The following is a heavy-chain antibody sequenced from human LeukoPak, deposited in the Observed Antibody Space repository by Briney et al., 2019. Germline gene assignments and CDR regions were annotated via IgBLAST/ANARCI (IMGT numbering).Heavy chain of an antibody. CDR2: ISYDGSNK. Sequence: GGSLRPSCAASGFTFSSYAMHWVRQAPGKGLEWVAVISYDGSNKYYADSVKGRFTISGDNSKNTLFLQMNSLRAEDTAVYYCARDGRFRGITIFGVVYGMDVWGQGTTVTVSS. J-gene: IGHJ6*02. CDR3: ARDGRFRGITIFGVVYGMDV. V-gene: IGHV3-30-3*01. CDR1: GFTFSSYA. D-gene: IGHD3-3*01.